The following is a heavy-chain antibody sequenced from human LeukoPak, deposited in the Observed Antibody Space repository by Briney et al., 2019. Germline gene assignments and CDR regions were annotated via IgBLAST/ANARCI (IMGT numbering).Heavy chain of an antibody. J-gene: IGHJ6*03. D-gene: IGHD5-18*01. Sequence: ASVKVSCKASGYTFTGYYMHWVRQAPGQGLEWMGWINPNSGGTNYAQKFQGRVTMTRDTSISTAYMELSRLRSDDTAVYYCARELYDYNIQLWFVPTCAYYYYYMDVWGKGTTVTVSS. CDR1: GYTFTGYY. CDR2: INPNSGGT. CDR3: ARELYDYNIQLWFVPTCAYYYYYMDV. V-gene: IGHV1-2*02.